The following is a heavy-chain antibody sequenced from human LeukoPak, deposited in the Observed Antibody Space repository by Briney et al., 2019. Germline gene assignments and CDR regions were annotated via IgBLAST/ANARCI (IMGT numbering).Heavy chain of an antibody. CDR1: GFTFISYG. Sequence: GGSLRLSCAASGFTFISYGMQWVRQAPGRGLVWVSRINTDGSSTSYADSVKGRFTVSRDNAKNTLYLQVNSLRAEDTAVYFCTRELPREVTLDYWGQGTLVTVSS. D-gene: IGHD2-21*02. V-gene: IGHV3-74*01. CDR3: TRELPREVTLDY. CDR2: INTDGSST. J-gene: IGHJ4*01.